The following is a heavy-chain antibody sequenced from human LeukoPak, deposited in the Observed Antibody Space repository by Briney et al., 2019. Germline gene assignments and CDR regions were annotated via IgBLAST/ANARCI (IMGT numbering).Heavy chain of an antibody. D-gene: IGHD4-23*01. CDR2: IKQDGSEK. Sequence: PGGSLRLSCAASGFTFSSYWMSWVRQAPGKGLEWVANIKQDGSEKYYVDSVKGQFTISRDNAKNSLYLQMNSLRAEDTAVYYCARYYGGRKWYFDYWGQGTLVTVSS. CDR3: ARYYGGRKWYFDY. V-gene: IGHV3-7*01. CDR1: GFTFSSYW. J-gene: IGHJ4*02.